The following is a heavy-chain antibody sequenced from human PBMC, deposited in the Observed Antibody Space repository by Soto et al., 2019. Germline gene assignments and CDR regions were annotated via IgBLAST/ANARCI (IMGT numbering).Heavy chain of an antibody. D-gene: IGHD2-21*02. CDR1: GFTFSSYG. CDR2: ISYDGSNK. J-gene: IGHJ4*02. CDR3: AKDLVVTAIGLFDY. V-gene: IGHV3-30*18. Sequence: PGGSLRLSCAASGFTFSSYGMHWVRQAPGKGLEWVAVISYDGSNKYYADSVKGRFTISRDNSKNTLYLQMNSLRAEDTAVYYCAKDLVVTAIGLFDYWGQGTLVTVSS.